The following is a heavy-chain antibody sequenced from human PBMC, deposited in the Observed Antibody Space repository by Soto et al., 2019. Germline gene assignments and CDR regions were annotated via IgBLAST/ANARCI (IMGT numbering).Heavy chain of an antibody. CDR3: AITVVTPDYYYYGMDV. V-gene: IGHV3-21*06. CDR1: GFTFSSYS. Sequence: PGGSLRLSCAASGFTFSSYSINWVRQAPGKGLEWVSSISSSSSYIYYAASVKGRFTISRDNAKSSLYLQMNSLRAEDTAVYYCAITVVTPDYYYYGMDVWGQGTTVTGLL. CDR2: ISSSSSYI. D-gene: IGHD2-21*02. J-gene: IGHJ6*02.